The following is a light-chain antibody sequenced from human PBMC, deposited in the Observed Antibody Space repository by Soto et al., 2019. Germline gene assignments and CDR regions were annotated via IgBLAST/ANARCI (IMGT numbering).Light chain of an antibody. CDR2: DAS. Sequence: DIQMTQSPSSLSASVGDRVTITCQASQDIKSYLNWYQQRPGKAPNLLIYDASRLETGVPSRFSGSESGTDFTLTISSLQPEDFATYYCQQYDSLPISFGQGTRLELK. CDR1: QDIKSY. V-gene: IGKV1-33*01. J-gene: IGKJ5*01. CDR3: QQYDSLPIS.